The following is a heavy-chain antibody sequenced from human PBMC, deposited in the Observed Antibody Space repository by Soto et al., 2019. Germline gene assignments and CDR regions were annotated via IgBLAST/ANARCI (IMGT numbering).Heavy chain of an antibody. CDR1: GVTFSSYA. V-gene: IGHV3-23*01. CDR3: AKAGLRYYYSGMDV. CDR2: IRGSGGST. D-gene: IGHD3-16*01. Sequence: GVSMRLPCAASGVTFSSYARSGVRQAPGQGLDGLSDIRGSGGSTSYADSVQRRFTLSRDNSNNTLYLQMNSLRAEATAVYYCAKAGLRYYYSGMDVWGHGTPVTVSS. J-gene: IGHJ6*02.